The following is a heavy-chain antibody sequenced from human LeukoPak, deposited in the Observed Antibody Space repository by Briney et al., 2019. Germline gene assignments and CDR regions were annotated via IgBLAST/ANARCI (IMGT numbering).Heavy chain of an antibody. CDR3: VKSAGFDWLSPLDAFDI. J-gene: IGHJ3*02. CDR1: GFTFGTYS. D-gene: IGHD3-9*01. V-gene: IGHV3-48*01. Sequence: PGGSLRLSCAASGFTFGTYSMNWVRQAPGKGLEWVSYISSSSNTKYYADSVKGRFTISRDNAKNSLYLQMNSLRAEDTAVYYCVKSAGFDWLSPLDAFDIWGQGTMVTVSS. CDR2: ISSSSNTK.